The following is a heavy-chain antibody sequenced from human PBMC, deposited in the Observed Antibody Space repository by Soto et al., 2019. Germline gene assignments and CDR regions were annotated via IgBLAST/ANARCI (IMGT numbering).Heavy chain of an antibody. V-gene: IGHV4-4*02. J-gene: IGHJ5*02. CDR3: ARGRGRYSSGWSWFDP. D-gene: IGHD6-19*01. Sequence: SETLSLTCGVSGGTIRSPDWWTWVRQPPGKGLEWIGEIFQSGSTNYTPSLESRVTISVDKSKNQFSLTLTSVTAADTAVYLCARGRGRYSSGWSWFDPWGQGILVTVSS. CDR2: IFQSGST. CDR1: GGTIRSPDW.